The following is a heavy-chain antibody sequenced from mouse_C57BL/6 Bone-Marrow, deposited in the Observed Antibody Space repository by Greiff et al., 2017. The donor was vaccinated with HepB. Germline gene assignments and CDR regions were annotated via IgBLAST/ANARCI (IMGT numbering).Heavy chain of an antibody. CDR1: GYSITSGYY. CDR3: ALAFNFDY. V-gene: IGHV3-6*01. CDR2: ISYDGSN. J-gene: IGHJ2*01. Sequence: VQLKESGPGLVKPSQSLSLPCSVTGYSITSGYYWDWIRQFPGNKLEWMGYISYDGSNNYNPSLKNRISITRETSKNQFFLKLNSVTTEDTATYYCALAFNFDYRGQGATLTVSS.